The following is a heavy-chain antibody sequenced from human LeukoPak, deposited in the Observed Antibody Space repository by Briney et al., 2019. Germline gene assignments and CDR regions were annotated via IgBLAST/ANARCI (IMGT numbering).Heavy chain of an antibody. V-gene: IGHV4-61*08. J-gene: IGHJ4*02. Sequence: PSETLSLTCTVSGGSISSGGYYWSWIRQHPGKGLEWIGYIYYSGSTNYNPSLKSRVTISVDTSKNQFSLKLSSVTAADTAVYYCARLGCSGSYCRLIPFFDYWGQGTLVTVSS. CDR2: IYYSGST. D-gene: IGHD3-10*02. CDR1: GGSISSGGYY. CDR3: ARLGCSGSYCRLIPFFDY.